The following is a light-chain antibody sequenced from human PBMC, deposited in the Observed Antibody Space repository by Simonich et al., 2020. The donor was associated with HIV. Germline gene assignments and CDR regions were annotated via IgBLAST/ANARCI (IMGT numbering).Light chain of an antibody. CDR3: SSYVGTNSV. CDR1: SSDVGGYNY. CDR2: DVT. J-gene: IGLJ2*01. Sequence: QSALTQPASVSGSPGQSITISCTGTSSDVGGYNYVSWYQQHPGKAPKLLIYDVTNRPSGVSNRFSGSKSGNTASLTISGLQAEDEADYYCSSYVGTNSVFGGGTKLTVL. V-gene: IGLV2-14*03.